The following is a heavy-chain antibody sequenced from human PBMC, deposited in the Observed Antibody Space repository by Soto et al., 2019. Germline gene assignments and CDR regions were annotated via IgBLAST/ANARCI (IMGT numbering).Heavy chain of an antibody. J-gene: IGHJ4*02. V-gene: IGHV5-51*01. D-gene: IGHD6-19*01. Sequence: GESLKISCKGSGYRFTNYWIGWVRQMPGKGLEWMGIIYPGDSDTRYSPSFQGQVTISADKSISTAYLQWSSLKASDTAMYYCARHHSSGWYSKPPLGVRFDYWGQGTLVTVSS. CDR2: IYPGDSDT. CDR1: GYRFTNYW. CDR3: ARHHSSGWYSKPPLGVRFDY.